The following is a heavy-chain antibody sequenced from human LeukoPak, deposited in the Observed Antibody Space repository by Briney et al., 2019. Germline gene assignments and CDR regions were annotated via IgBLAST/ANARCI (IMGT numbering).Heavy chain of an antibody. V-gene: IGHV3-7*01. Sequence: QSGGSLRLSCAASGFTFSSYWMNWVRQAPGKGLEWVANIKQDGSEKYYVDSVKGRFTISRDNAKNSLYLQMNSLRAGDTAVYYCARGSGIGFIWGAFDYWGQGTLVTVSS. J-gene: IGHJ4*02. CDR1: GFTFSSYW. D-gene: IGHD6-19*01. CDR2: IKQDGSEK. CDR3: ARGSGIGFIWGAFDY.